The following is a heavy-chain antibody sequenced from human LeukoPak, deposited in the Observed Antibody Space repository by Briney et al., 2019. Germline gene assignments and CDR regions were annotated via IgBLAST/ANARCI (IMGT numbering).Heavy chain of an antibody. D-gene: IGHD6-13*01. Sequence: PGGSLRLSCAASGFTFSSYAMSWVRHAPGKGLELVSAISGSGGSTYYADSVKGRFTISRDNSKNTLYLQMNSLRAEDTAVYYCAKAVIAAAANNWFDPWGQGTLVTVSS. V-gene: IGHV3-23*01. J-gene: IGHJ5*02. CDR2: ISGSGGST. CDR1: GFTFSSYA. CDR3: AKAVIAAAANNWFDP.